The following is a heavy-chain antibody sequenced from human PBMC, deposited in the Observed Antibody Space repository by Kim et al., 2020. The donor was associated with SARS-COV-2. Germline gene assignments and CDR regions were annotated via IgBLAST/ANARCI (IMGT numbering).Heavy chain of an antibody. V-gene: IGHV4-34*01. CDR2: INHSGST. J-gene: IGHJ4*02. Sequence: SETLSLTCAVYGGSFSGYYWSWIRQPPGKGLEWIGEINHSGSTNYNPSLKSRVTISVDTSKNQFSLKLSFVTAADTAVYYCARGEGYLRYFDWLNPRRFDYWGQGTLVTVSS. D-gene: IGHD3-9*01. CDR3: ARGEGYLRYFDWLNPRRFDY. CDR1: GGSFSGYY.